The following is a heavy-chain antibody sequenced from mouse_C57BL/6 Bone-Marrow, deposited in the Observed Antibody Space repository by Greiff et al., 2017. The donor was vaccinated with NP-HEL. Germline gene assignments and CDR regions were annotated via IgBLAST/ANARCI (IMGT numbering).Heavy chain of an antibody. CDR2: IHPNSGST. CDR3: ASPLRGGFAY. J-gene: IGHJ3*01. D-gene: IGHD1-1*01. Sequence: QVQLQQPGAELVKPGASVKLSCKASGYTFTSYWMHWVKQRPGQGLEWIGMIHPNSGSTNYNEKFKSKATLTVDKSSSTAYMQLSSLTSEDAAVDYCASPLRGGFAYWGQGTLVTVSA. CDR1: GYTFTSYW. V-gene: IGHV1-64*01.